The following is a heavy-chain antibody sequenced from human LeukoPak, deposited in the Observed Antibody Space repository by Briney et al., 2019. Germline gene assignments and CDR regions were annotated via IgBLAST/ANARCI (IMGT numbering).Heavy chain of an antibody. CDR3: ARPYSSNWYDAFHF. D-gene: IGHD6-13*01. V-gene: IGHV4-59*01. CDR1: GGPISSFY. J-gene: IGHJ3*01. Sequence: SETLSLTCTVSGGPISSFYWSWIRQPPGKGLEWIGYVSYRGSTNYNPSLKSRVTISVDTSKNQFSLKLSSVTAADTAVYYCARPYSSNWYDAFHFWGQGTMVTVSS. CDR2: VSYRGST.